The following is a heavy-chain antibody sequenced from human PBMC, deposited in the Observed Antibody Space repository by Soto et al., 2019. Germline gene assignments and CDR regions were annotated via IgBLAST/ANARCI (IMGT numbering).Heavy chain of an antibody. J-gene: IGHJ2*01. V-gene: IGHV3-33*01. CDR1: GFTFSNFG. D-gene: IGHD4-17*01. Sequence: QVQFVESGGGVVQPGRSLRLSCAASGFTFSNFGMHWVRQAPGKGLEWVAVIWYDGSNEYYPDSVKGRFTISRDNSKNTLYLQMNSLRAEDTAVYYCARLNTGWYFDFWGRGTLVAVSS. CDR3: ARLNTGWYFDF. CDR2: IWYDGSNE.